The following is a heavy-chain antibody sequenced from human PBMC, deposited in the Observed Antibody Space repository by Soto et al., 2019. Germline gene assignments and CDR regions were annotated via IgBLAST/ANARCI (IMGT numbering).Heavy chain of an antibody. D-gene: IGHD4-17*01. J-gene: IGHJ4*02. V-gene: IGHV4-34*01. CDR3: ARESMTTVTTKAGIIDY. CDR1: GGSFSGYY. CDR2: INHSGST. Sequence: QVQLQQWGAGLLKPSETLSLTCAVYGGSFSGYYWSWIRQPPGKGLEWIGEINHSGSTNYNPSLKSRVTISVDTSKNQFSLTLSSVTAADTAVYYCARESMTTVTTKAGIIDYWGQGTLVTVSS.